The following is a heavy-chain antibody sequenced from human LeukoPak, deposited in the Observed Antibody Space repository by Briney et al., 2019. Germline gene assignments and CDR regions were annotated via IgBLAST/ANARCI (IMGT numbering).Heavy chain of an antibody. D-gene: IGHD1-20*01. CDR3: ARDVTGNDAFDI. V-gene: IGHV4-39*07. CDR1: GDSIISSDYY. J-gene: IGHJ3*02. Sequence: SETLSLTCTVSGDSIISSDYYWGWIRQPPGKGLEWIGTIFFSGSTYYNPSLKSRVTISVDTSKNQFSLKLSSVTAADTAVYYCARDVTGNDAFDIWGQGTMVTVSS. CDR2: IFFSGST.